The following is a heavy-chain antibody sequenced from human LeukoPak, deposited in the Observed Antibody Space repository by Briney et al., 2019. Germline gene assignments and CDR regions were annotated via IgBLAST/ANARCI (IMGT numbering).Heavy chain of an antibody. D-gene: IGHD3-9*01. V-gene: IGHV4-38-2*02. Sequence: TASETLSLTCTVSGDSISSGYYWGWIRQPPGKGLEWIGSIYHSGSTYYNPSLKSRVTIQVDTSKNQFSLKLSSVTAADTAVYYCARVGYDILTGYLTDWGQGTLVTVSS. CDR1: GDSISSGYY. CDR3: ARVGYDILTGYLTD. CDR2: IYHSGST. J-gene: IGHJ4*02.